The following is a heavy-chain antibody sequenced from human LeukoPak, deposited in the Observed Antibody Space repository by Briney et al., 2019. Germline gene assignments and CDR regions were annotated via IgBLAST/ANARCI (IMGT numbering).Heavy chain of an antibody. J-gene: IGHJ6*04. CDR2: IYTSGIT. CDR3: ARVPAIRYNYDGMDV. Sequence: SQTLSLTCTVSGCSISSGSYYWSWIRQPAGKGLEWIGRIYTSGITNYNPSLKSRVTISVDMSKSQLSLTLTSVTAADTAVYYCARVPAIRYNYDGMDVWGKGTTVTVSS. D-gene: IGHD1-1*01. CDR1: GCSISSGSYY. V-gene: IGHV4-61*02.